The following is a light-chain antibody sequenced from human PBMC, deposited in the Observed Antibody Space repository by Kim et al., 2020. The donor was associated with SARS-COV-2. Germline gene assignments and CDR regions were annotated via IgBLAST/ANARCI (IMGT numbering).Light chain of an antibody. CDR2: DAS. J-gene: IGKJ2*01. Sequence: LSPGERATLSCRASQSVSSYLAWYQQKPGQAPRLLIYDASNRATGIPARFSGSGSGTDFTLTISSLEPEDFAVYYCQQRSNWPPYTFGQGTKLGI. CDR3: QQRSNWPPYT. V-gene: IGKV3-11*01. CDR1: QSVSSY.